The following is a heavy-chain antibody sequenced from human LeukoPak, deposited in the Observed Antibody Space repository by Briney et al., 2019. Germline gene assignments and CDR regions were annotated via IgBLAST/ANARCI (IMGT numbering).Heavy chain of an antibody. CDR1: GGTFSSYA. J-gene: IGHJ4*02. D-gene: IGHD2-15*01. V-gene: IGHV1-69*05. CDR2: IIPIFGTA. CDR3: AREYPGGSVLGY. Sequence: GSSVKVSCKASGGTFSSYAISWVRQAPGQGLEWMGGIIPIFGTANYAQKFQGRVTITTDESTSTAYMELSSLRSGDTAVYYCAREYPGGSVLGYWGQGTLVTVSS.